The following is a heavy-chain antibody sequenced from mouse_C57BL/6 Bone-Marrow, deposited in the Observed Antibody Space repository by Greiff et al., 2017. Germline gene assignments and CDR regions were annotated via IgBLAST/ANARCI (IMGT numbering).Heavy chain of an antibody. D-gene: IGHD2-3*01. J-gene: IGHJ2*01. Sequence: VQLQQSGTVLARPGASVKMSCKTSGYTFTSYWMHWVKQRPGQGLEWIGAIYPGNSDTSYNQKFKGKAKLTAATSASTAYMELISLTNADSAVCYCTRVGWLPFDYWGQGTTLTVSS. CDR3: TRVGWLPFDY. CDR1: GYTFTSYW. V-gene: IGHV1-5*01. CDR2: IYPGNSDT.